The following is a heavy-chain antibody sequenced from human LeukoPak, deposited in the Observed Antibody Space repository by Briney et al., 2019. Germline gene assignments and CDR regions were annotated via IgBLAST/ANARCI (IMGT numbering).Heavy chain of an antibody. J-gene: IGHJ6*03. CDR1: GFTLGSYP. V-gene: IGHV3-64*01. D-gene: IGHD5-24*01. CDR3: ARGDGYNYYFYYMDV. Sequence: GGSLRLSCAASGFTLGSYPMHWVRQAPGKGLEYVSSISRNGGTTYYANALKGRFTISRDTSKNTLYLQMGSLRAEDMAVYYCARGDGYNYYFYYMDVWGKGTTVTVSS. CDR2: ISRNGGTT.